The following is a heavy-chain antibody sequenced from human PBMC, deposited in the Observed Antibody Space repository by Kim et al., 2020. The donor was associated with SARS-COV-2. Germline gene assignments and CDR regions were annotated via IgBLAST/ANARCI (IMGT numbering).Heavy chain of an antibody. Sequence: SETLSLTCAVSGGSISSSNWWSWVRQPPGTGLEWIGEIYHSGSTNYNPSLKSRVTISVDKSKNQFSLKLSSVTAADTAVYYCARRSSGFYYYYGMDVWGQGTTVTVSS. D-gene: IGHD6-19*01. J-gene: IGHJ6*02. V-gene: IGHV4-4*02. CDR3: ARRSSGFYYYYGMDV. CDR2: IYHSGST. CDR1: GGSISSSNW.